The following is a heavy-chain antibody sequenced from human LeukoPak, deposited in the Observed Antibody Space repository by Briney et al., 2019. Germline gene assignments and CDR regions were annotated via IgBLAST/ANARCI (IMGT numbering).Heavy chain of an antibody. D-gene: IGHD3-22*01. V-gene: IGHV3-23*01. J-gene: IGHJ4*02. CDR1: GFTFSSYA. CDR3: AKKSCTYYYDSSGYYFFDY. Sequence: GGSLRLSCAASGFTFSSYAMSWVRQAPGKGLEWVSAISGSGGSTYYADSVKGRFTISRDNSKNTLYLQMNSLRAEDTAVYYCAKKSCTYYYDSSGYYFFDYWGQGTLVTVSS. CDR2: ISGSGGST.